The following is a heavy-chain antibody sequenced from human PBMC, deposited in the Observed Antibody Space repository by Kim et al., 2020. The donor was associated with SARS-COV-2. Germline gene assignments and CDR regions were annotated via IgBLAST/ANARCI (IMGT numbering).Heavy chain of an antibody. V-gene: IGHV3-74*01. CDR2: INSDGSST. D-gene: IGHD3-22*01. CDR1: GFTFYSYW. J-gene: IGHJ4*02. Sequence: GGSLRLSCAASGFTFYSYWMHWVRQAPGKGLMWVSRINSDGSSTTYADSVKGRFTISRDNAKNTLYLQMNNLRAEDTAVYYCARQPDSSGPSGVFGYWGQGTLDTVSS. CDR3: ARQPDSSGPSGVFGY.